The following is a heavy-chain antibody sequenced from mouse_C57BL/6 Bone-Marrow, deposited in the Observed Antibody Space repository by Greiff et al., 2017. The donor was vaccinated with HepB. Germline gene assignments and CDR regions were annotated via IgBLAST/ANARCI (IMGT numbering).Heavy chain of an antibody. CDR2: ISSGGSYT. D-gene: IGHD2-3*01. CDR3: ARQGYDYWYFDV. V-gene: IGHV5-6*02. CDR1: GFTFSSYG. J-gene: IGHJ1*03. Sequence: DVMLVESGGDLVKPGGSLKLSCAASGFTFSSYGMSWVRQTPDKRLEWVATISSGGSYTYYPDSVKGRFTISRDNAKNTLYLQMSSLKSEDTAMYYCARQGYDYWYFDVWGTGTTVTVSS.